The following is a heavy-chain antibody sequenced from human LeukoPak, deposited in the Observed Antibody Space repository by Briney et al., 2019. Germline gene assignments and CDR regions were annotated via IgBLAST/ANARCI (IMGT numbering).Heavy chain of an antibody. D-gene: IGHD3-22*01. J-gene: IGHJ4*02. V-gene: IGHV1-46*01. CDR3: ARGRYYYDSSGYYGLDI. Sequence: ASVKVSCKASGYTFTNCYMHWVRQAPGQGLEWMGIINPSGGSTSYAQKFQGRVTMTRDTSTSTVYMELSSLRSEDTAVYYCARGRYYYDSSGYYGLDIWGQGTLVTVSS. CDR2: INPSGGST. CDR1: GYTFTNCY.